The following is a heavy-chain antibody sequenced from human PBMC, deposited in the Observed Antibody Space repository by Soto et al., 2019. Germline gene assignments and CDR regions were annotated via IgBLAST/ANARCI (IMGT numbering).Heavy chain of an antibody. Sequence: QLQLQESGPGLLKPSETLSLTCSVSDDSINSGKYYWGWIRQPPGKGLEWIGSIYYRGNAYYNPSLQTRFTISLYKSRSQFSLKLNSVTAADSAVYFCARLEGLATISYYFDFWGPGALVTVSS. CDR3: ARLEGLATISYYFDF. V-gene: IGHV4-39*01. J-gene: IGHJ4*02. D-gene: IGHD3-9*01. CDR1: DDSINSGKYY. CDR2: IYYRGNA.